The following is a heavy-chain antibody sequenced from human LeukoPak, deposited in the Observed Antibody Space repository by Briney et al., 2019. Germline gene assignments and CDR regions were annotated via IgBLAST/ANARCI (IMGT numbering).Heavy chain of an antibody. V-gene: IGHV3-30*03. D-gene: IGHD1-26*01. CDR1: GFSFSNYG. CDR3: ARSFGGSYPHFDY. CDR2: ISYDGSNK. Sequence: GGSLRLSCAASGFSFSNYGMHWVRQAPGKGLEWVAVISYDGSNKYYADSVKGRFTISRDNSKNTLYLQMNSLRAEDTAVYYCARSFGGSYPHFDYWGQGTLVTVSS. J-gene: IGHJ4*02.